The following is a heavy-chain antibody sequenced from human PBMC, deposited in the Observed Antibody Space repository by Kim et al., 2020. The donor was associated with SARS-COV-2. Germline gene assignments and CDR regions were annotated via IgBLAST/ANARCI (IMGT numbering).Heavy chain of an antibody. Sequence: SEILSLTCAVYGGSFSGYYWSWIRQPPGKGLEWIGEINHSGSTNYNPSLKSRVTISVDTSKNQFSLKLSSVTAADTAVYYCAREGEPYYGSGSWFYYYYGMDVWGQGTTVTVSS. D-gene: IGHD3-10*01. CDR2: INHSGST. V-gene: IGHV4-34*01. J-gene: IGHJ6*02. CDR3: AREGEPYYGSGSWFYYYYGMDV. CDR1: GGSFSGYY.